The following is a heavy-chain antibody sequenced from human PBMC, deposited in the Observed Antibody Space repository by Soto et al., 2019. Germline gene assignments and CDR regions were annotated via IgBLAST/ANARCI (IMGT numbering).Heavy chain of an antibody. Sequence: PSETLSLTSTVSGGSISSYYWSWIRQPPGKGLEWIGYIYYSGSTNYNPSLKSRVTISVDTSKNQFSLKLSSVTAADTAVYYCARGVAVAGTLDYFDYWGQGTLVTVSS. CDR2: IYYSGST. CDR1: GGSISSYY. CDR3: ARGVAVAGTLDYFDY. J-gene: IGHJ4*02. D-gene: IGHD6-19*01. V-gene: IGHV4-59*01.